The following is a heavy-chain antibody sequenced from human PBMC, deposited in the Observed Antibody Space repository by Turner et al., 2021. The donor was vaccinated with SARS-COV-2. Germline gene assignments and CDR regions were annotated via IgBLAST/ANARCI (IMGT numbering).Heavy chain of an antibody. J-gene: IGHJ4*02. CDR3: ARAGGVY. V-gene: IGHV3-21*01. CDR1: GFTFSSYG. CDR2: ISSSSSYI. D-gene: IGHD3-16*01. Sequence: VQLVESGGGVVQPGRSLRLSCAASGFTFSSYGMHWVRQAPGKGLEWVSSISSSSSYIYYADSVKGRFTISRDNAKNSLYLQMNSLRAEDTAVYYCARAGGVYWGQGTLVTVSS.